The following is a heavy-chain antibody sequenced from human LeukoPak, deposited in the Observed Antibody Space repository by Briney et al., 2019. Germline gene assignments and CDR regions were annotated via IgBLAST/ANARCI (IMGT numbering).Heavy chain of an antibody. V-gene: IGHV3-23*01. CDR1: RFTFSGYA. D-gene: IGHD3-10*01. CDR3: AKPFYYGSGSYYGNFLH. Sequence: GGPLRLSCAASRFTFSGYAMTWVRLAPGKGLEFVSSISGSGDTTYYADSVKGRFTISRDNSKDTLYLQMDSLTADDTATYYCAKPFYYGSGSYYGNFLHWGQGTLVTVSS. CDR2: ISGSGDTT. J-gene: IGHJ4*02.